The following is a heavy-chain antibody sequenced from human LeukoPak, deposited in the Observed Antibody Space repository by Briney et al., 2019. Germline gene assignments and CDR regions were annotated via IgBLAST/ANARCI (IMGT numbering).Heavy chain of an antibody. D-gene: IGHD2-2*01. J-gene: IGHJ4*02. CDR3: ARGDGEEVPETRLLGF. V-gene: IGHV3-30*04. Sequence: GQSLRLSCKASGFTFSNYAIHWVRQAPGKGLEWVAVISYGGSEKYYADSVKGRFTISRDNSKRTVYLQMNSPRPEDTAVYYCARGDGEEVPETRLLGFWGQGTLVTVSS. CDR1: GFTFSNYA. CDR2: ISYGGSEK.